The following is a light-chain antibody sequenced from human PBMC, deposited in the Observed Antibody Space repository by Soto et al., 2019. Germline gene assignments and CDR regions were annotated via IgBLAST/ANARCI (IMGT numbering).Light chain of an antibody. Sequence: EIVMTQSPVTLSVSPGERATLSCRASQNISRSLAWYQQKPGQGPSLLIYGTSTRAGGIPDRFSGSGSGTEFTLTISSLQSEDFAVYYCQQYNKWPRTFGQGTKVDIK. J-gene: IGKJ1*01. CDR2: GTS. V-gene: IGKV3-15*01. CDR3: QQYNKWPRT. CDR1: QNISRS.